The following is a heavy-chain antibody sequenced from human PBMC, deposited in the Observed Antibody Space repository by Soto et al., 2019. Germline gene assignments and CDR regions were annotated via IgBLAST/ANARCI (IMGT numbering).Heavy chain of an antibody. V-gene: IGHV3-30-3*01. CDR3: ARDFDAAGPPYYFDY. CDR2: ISYDGSNK. CDR1: GFTFSSYA. Sequence: GGSLRLSCAASGFTFSSYAMHWVRQAPGKGLEWVAVISYDGSNKYYADSVKGRFTISRDNSKNTLYLQMNSLRAEDTAVYYCARDFDAAGPPYYFDYWGQGTLVTSPQ. D-gene: IGHD6-13*01. J-gene: IGHJ4*02.